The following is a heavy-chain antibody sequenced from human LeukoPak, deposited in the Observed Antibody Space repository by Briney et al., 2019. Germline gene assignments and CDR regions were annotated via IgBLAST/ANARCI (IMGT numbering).Heavy chain of an antibody. CDR3: ARAEAPLRYFDKPIDY. CDR1: GYTFTGYY. D-gene: IGHD3-9*01. J-gene: IGHJ4*02. CDR2: INPNSGGT. V-gene: IGHV1-2*02. Sequence: WASVKVSCKASGYTFTGYYMHWVRQAPGQGLEWMGWINPNSGGTNYAQKFQGRVTMTRDTSISTAYMELSRLRSGDTAVYYCARAEAPLRYFDKPIDYWGQGTLVTVSS.